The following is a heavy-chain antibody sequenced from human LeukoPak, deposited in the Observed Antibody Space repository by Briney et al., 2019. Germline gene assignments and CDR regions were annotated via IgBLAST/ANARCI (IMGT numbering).Heavy chain of an antibody. CDR1: GFTFSSYG. D-gene: IGHD3-22*01. J-gene: IGHJ4*02. CDR2: IWYDGSNK. CDR3: ARDRDPYYYDSSGPLFDY. Sequence: PGRSLRLSCAASGFTFSSYGMHWVRQAPGKGLEWVAVIWYDGSNKYYADSVKGRFTISRDNSKNTLYLQMNSLRAEDTAVYYCARDRDPYYYDSSGPLFDYWGQGTLVTVSS. V-gene: IGHV3-33*08.